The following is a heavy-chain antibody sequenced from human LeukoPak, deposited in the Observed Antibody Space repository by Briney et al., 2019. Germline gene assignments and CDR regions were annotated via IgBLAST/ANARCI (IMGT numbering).Heavy chain of an antibody. Sequence: ASVKVSCKASGYTLTSYDINWVRQATGQGLEWMGWMNPNSGNTGYAQKFQGRVTMTRNTSISTAYMELSSLRSEDTAVYYCARGSYDFWSGYYLTGNWFDPWGQGTLVTVSS. J-gene: IGHJ5*02. CDR1: GYTLTSYD. CDR3: ARGSYDFWSGYYLTGNWFDP. V-gene: IGHV1-8*01. D-gene: IGHD3-3*01. CDR2: MNPNSGNT.